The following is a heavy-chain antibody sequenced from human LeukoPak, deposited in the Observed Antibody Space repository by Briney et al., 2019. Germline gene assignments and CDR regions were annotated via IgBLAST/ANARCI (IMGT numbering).Heavy chain of an antibody. Sequence: SETLSLTCTVSGGSISSGDYYWSWIRQPPGKGLEWIGYIYYSGSTYYNPSLKSRVTISVDTSKNQFSLKLSSVTAADTAVYYCARGYYGSGSYYSNWLDPWGQGTLVTVSS. CDR3: ARGYYGSGSYYSNWLDP. J-gene: IGHJ5*02. CDR1: GGSISSGDYY. D-gene: IGHD3-10*01. V-gene: IGHV4-30-4*02. CDR2: IYYSGST.